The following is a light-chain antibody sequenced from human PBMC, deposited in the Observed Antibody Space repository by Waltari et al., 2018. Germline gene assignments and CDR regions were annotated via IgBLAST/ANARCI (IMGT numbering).Light chain of an antibody. J-gene: IGLJ2*01. CDR1: RCNIGTKY. Sequence: QSVLTQPPSVSAAPGQTVTIPCSGSRCNIGTKYVSWYQQVPGTAPKLLIFDNNKRPSEIPDRFSGSKSGTSAALAITGLQTGDEADYYCGTWDSSLTAAVVFGGGTRLTVL. CDR3: GTWDSSLTAAVV. CDR2: DNN. V-gene: IGLV1-51*01.